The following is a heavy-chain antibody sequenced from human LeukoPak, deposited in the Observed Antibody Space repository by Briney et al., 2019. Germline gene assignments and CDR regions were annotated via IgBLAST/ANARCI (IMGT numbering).Heavy chain of an antibody. CDR2: IYYSGST. CDR1: GGSISSYY. D-gene: IGHD3-10*01. CDR3: ARVVTMVREPYYFDY. J-gene: IGHJ4*02. V-gene: IGHV4-59*12. Sequence: SETLSLTCTVSGGSISSYYWSWIRQPPGKGLEWIGYIYYSGSTNYNPSLKSRVTISVDTSKNQFSLKLSSVTAADTAVYYCARVVTMVREPYYFDYWGQGTLVTVSS.